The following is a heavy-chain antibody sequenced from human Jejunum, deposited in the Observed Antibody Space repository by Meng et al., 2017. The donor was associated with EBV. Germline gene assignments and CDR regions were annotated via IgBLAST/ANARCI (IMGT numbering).Heavy chain of an antibody. CDR2: ISNDGNNK. V-gene: IGHV3-30-3*01. D-gene: IGHD3-16*01. CDR3: TREWGADY. CDR1: GFTFSGHA. Sequence: QGQLVGSGGGVVQPGRSLRLSCAASGFTFSGHAMQWVRQAPGKGLKWVALISNDGNNKYYADSVKGRFTTSRDNSKNTLYLQMNSLRVDDTALYYCTREWGADYWGQGTLVTVSS. J-gene: IGHJ4*02.